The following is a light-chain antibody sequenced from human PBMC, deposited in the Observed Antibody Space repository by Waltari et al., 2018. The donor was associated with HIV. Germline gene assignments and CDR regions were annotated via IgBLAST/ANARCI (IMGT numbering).Light chain of an antibody. J-gene: IGKJ1*01. CDR1: QGIRND. V-gene: IGKV1-17*01. CDR3: LQHNTYPQT. CDR2: AVC. Sequence: DVQMTQSPSSLSASVGDRVTITCRASQGIRNDLVWYQQKSGKAPKRLFYAVCTLHSGVPSRCSGSASGTEFTLTFSSLQPEDFATYFCLQHNTYPQTFGQGTRVEVK.